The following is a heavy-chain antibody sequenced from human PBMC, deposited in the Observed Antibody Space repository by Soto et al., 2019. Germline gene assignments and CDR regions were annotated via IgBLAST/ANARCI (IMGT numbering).Heavy chain of an antibody. D-gene: IGHD4-17*01. Sequence: QVQLVESGGGVVQPGKSLRLSCVASGDSLSNYGMHWVRQAPGKGLEWVASIWHDGRYEFHADSVKGRFAISRDNSKNSLYLQMNSLRVEDTAMYYCVTEGGVHYDPTWGDFWGQGTLVTVSS. CDR2: IWHDGRYE. V-gene: IGHV3-33*01. J-gene: IGHJ4*02. CDR3: VTEGGVHYDPTWGDF. CDR1: GDSLSNYG.